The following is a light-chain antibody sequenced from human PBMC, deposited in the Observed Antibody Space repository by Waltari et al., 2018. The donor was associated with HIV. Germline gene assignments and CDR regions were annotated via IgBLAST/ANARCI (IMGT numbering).Light chain of an antibody. J-gene: IGLJ3*02. CDR2: GKN. CDR1: SLRSYY. Sequence: SSELTQDPAVSVALGQTVRITCQGDSLRSYYASWYQQKPVQAPVLVIYGKNNRPSGIPDRFSGSSSGNTASLTITGAQAEDEADYYCNSRDSSGNHFRVFGGGTKLTVL. CDR3: NSRDSSGNHFRV. V-gene: IGLV3-19*01.